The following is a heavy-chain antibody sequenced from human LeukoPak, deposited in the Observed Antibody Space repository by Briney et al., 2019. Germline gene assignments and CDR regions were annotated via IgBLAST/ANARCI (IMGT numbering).Heavy chain of an antibody. CDR1: GYTFTGYY. Sequence: ASVKVSCKASGYTFTGYYMHWVRQAPGQGLEWMGWINPNSGGTNYAQKSQGRVTMTRDTSISTAYMELSRLRSDDTAVYYCAREYTTEYYYDSSGYPVHWFDPWGQGTLVTVSS. V-gene: IGHV1-2*02. CDR2: INPNSGGT. J-gene: IGHJ5*02. D-gene: IGHD3-22*01. CDR3: AREYTTEYYYDSSGYPVHWFDP.